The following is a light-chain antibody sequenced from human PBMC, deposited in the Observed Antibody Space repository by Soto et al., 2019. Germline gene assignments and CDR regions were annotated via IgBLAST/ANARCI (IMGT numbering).Light chain of an antibody. Sequence: EIVMTQSPATLSVSPGERVPLTCRASQSISNNLAWYQQKHGQAPRLLIYDASTRPTGMPDRFSGSGSGTDFTMKISRVEAEDVAVYYCMQSIQLPLTFGGGTKVDIK. V-gene: IGKV3-15*01. CDR1: QSISNN. CDR2: DAS. J-gene: IGKJ4*01. CDR3: MQSIQLPLT.